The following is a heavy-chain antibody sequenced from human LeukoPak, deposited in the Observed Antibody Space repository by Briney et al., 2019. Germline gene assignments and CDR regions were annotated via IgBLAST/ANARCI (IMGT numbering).Heavy chain of an antibody. CDR2: VSQSGGA. D-gene: IGHD4-23*01. CDR3: AGSYGGNAVGPFDI. CDR1: GASFSGYH. V-gene: IGHV4-34*01. Sequence: SETLSLTCAVSGASFSGYHCSWIRQTPGKGLEWIGEVSQSGGASCNPSLKSRVTISVETSKNHVSLKLSSVTAADTAMYYCAGSYGGNAVGPFDIWGQATMVTVSS. J-gene: IGHJ3*02.